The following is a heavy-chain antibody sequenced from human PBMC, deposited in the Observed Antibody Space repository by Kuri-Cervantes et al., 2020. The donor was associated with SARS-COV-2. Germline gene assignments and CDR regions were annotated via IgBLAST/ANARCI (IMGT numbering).Heavy chain of an antibody. V-gene: IGHV4-61*01. J-gene: IGHJ6*02. CDR3: ARDRSCSSTSCVSYYYGMDV. CDR1: GGSVSSGSYY. Sequence: SETLSLTCTVSGGSVSSGSYYWSWIRQPPGKGLEWIGYIYYSGSTNYNPSLKSRVTISVDTSKNQFSLKLSSVTAADTAVYYCARDRSCSSTSCVSYYYGMDVWGQGTTVTVSS. CDR2: IYYSGST. D-gene: IGHD2-2*01.